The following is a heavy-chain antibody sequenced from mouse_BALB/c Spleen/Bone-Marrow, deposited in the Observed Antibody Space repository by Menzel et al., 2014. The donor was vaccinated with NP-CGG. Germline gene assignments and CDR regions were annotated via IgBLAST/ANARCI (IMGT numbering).Heavy chain of an antibody. CDR3: ARGGELRPWFAY. Sequence: EVKLVESGGGLVKPGGSLKLSCAASGFTFSSYAMSWVRQTPEKRLEWVASISSGSNTYYPDSMKGRLTISRDNARNILYLQMSSLRSEDTAMYYCARGGELRPWFAYWGQGTLVTVSA. D-gene: IGHD2-4*01. CDR1: GFTFSSYA. V-gene: IGHV5-6-5*01. CDR2: ISSGSNT. J-gene: IGHJ3*01.